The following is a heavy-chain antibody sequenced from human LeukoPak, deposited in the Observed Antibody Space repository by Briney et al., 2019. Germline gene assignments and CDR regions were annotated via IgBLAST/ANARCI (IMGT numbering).Heavy chain of an antibody. CDR3: QLYCSSTSCYLAGDY. CDR1: GGSISSSSYY. Sequence: SETLSLTCTVSGGSISSSSYYWGWVRQPPGKGLEWIGSIYYSGSTYYNPSLKSRVTISVDTSKNQFSLKLSSVTAADTAVYYCQLYCSSTSCYLAGDYWGQGTLVTVSS. J-gene: IGHJ4*02. D-gene: IGHD2-2*01. CDR2: IYYSGST. V-gene: IGHV4-39*07.